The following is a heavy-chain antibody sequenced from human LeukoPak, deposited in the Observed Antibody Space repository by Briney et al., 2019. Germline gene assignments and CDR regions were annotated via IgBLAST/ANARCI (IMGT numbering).Heavy chain of an antibody. CDR2: ISGSGGST. J-gene: IGHJ3*02. V-gene: IGHV3-23*01. CDR1: GFTFSNAW. Sequence: GGSLRLSYAASGFTFSNAWMSWVRQAPGKGLEWVSVISGSGGSTYYADSVKGRFTISRDNSKNTLYLQMNSLRAEDTAVYYCAKPLYPNQRITIFGVVIIEAFDIWGQGTMVTVSS. CDR3: AKPLYPNQRITIFGVVIIEAFDI. D-gene: IGHD3-3*01.